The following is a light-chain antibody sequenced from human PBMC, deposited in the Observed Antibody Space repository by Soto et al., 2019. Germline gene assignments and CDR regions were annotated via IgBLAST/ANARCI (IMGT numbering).Light chain of an antibody. Sequence: DLPMTQSPSSLSASIGDRVTITCRASHSISIYLNWYQQKPGKAPKFLIHGASSLQGRVPPRFSGSGSGTDFTLTISSLQPEDVATYYCQQSYSIPFSFGGGTKVEIK. J-gene: IGKJ4*01. V-gene: IGKV1-39*01. CDR3: QQSYSIPFS. CDR1: HSISIY. CDR2: GAS.